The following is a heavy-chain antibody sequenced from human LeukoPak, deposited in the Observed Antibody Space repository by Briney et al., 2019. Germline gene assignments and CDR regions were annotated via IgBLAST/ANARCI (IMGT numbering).Heavy chain of an antibody. Sequence: PSETLSLTCTVSGDSITSYYWNWVRQSPEKGLEWIGYIHHTGKNYYNPSLKSRITMSVDTSKSQFFLKLSSVTAADTAVYYCAKWHERLLAFDYWGQGTLVTVSS. CDR1: GDSITSYY. V-gene: IGHV4-59*01. J-gene: IGHJ4*02. CDR2: IHHTGKN. D-gene: IGHD1-1*01. CDR3: AKWHERLLAFDY.